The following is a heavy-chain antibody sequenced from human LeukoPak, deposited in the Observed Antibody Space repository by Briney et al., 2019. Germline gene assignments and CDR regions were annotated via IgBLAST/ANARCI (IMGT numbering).Heavy chain of an antibody. CDR3: ARADEYVDY. CDR2: IYHSGGT. J-gene: IGHJ4*02. D-gene: IGHD3-16*01. CDR1: GGSISSNNW. Sequence: SETLSLTCAVSGGSISSNNWWSWVRQPPGKGLEWIGEIYHSGGTNYNPSLKSRVTISLDKSKNQFSLKLSSVTAADTAVYYCARADEYVDYWGQGTLVTVSS. V-gene: IGHV4-4*02.